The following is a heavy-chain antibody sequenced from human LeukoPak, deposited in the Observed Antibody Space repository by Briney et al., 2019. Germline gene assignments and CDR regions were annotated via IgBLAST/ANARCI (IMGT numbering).Heavy chain of an antibody. CDR2: INHSGST. V-gene: IGHV4-34*01. CDR1: GGSFSGYY. J-gene: IGHJ2*01. CDR3: ARGIVLVPAAKEYFDL. Sequence: SETLSLTCAVYGGSFSGYYWSWIRQPPGKGLEWIGEINHSGSTNYNPSLKSRVTISVDTSKKQFSLKLSSVTAADTSVYYCARGIVLVPAAKEYFDLWGRGTLVTVSS. D-gene: IGHD2-2*01.